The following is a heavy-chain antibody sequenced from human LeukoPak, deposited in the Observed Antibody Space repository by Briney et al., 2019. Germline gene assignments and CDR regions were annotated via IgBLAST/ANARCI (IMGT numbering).Heavy chain of an antibody. V-gene: IGHV3-21*01. Sequence: PGGSLRLSCAASGFTFSSYSMNWVRQAPGKGLEWVSSISSSSTYIYYADSVKGRFTVSRDNAKNSLSLQMNSVRAEDTAVYYCSKYRNGYNYASDAFDLWGQGTMVTVSS. CDR1: GFTFSSYS. D-gene: IGHD5-24*01. CDR2: ISSSSTYI. CDR3: SKYRNGYNYASDAFDL. J-gene: IGHJ3*01.